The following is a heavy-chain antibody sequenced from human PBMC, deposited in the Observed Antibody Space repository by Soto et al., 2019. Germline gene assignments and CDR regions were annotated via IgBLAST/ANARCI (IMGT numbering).Heavy chain of an antibody. CDR1: GFTFSSYA. Sequence: EVQLLESGGGLVQPGGSLRLSCAASGFTFSSYAMSWVRQAPGKGLEWVSAISGSGGSTYYADSVKGRFTISRDNSKNTLYLQMTSLRAEDTAVYYCATSPFLYLRTPSSSAEYFQHWGQGTLVTVSS. J-gene: IGHJ1*01. CDR2: ISGSGGST. D-gene: IGHD6-6*01. V-gene: IGHV3-23*01. CDR3: ATSPFLYLRTPSSSAEYFQH.